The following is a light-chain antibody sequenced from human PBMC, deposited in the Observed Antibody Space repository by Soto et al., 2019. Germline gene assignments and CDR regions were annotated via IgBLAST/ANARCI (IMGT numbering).Light chain of an antibody. CDR2: WTS. Sequence: DIVMTQSPDSLAVSLGERATINCKSSQSVLYGSNTKNSLVWYQQKPGQPPKLLIYWTSTRESGVPDRFTGSWSGTDFTLTISGLQAEDVAVYYCQQYSSTPYTFGLGTKLEIK. V-gene: IGKV4-1*01. CDR1: QSVLYGSNTKNS. J-gene: IGKJ2*01. CDR3: QQYSSTPYT.